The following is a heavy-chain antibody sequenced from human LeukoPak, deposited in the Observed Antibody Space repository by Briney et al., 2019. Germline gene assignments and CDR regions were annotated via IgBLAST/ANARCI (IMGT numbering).Heavy chain of an antibody. CDR2: ISSSSSTI. J-gene: IGHJ4*02. CDR3: AKDLPLVVAARPDDY. D-gene: IGHD2-15*01. CDR1: GFTFSSYS. V-gene: IGHV3-48*04. Sequence: GGSLRLSCAASGFTFSSYSMNWVRQAPGKGLEWVSYISSSSSTIYYADSVKGRFTISRDNAKNSLYLQMNSLRAEDTAVYYCAKDLPLVVAARPDDYWGQGTLVTVSS.